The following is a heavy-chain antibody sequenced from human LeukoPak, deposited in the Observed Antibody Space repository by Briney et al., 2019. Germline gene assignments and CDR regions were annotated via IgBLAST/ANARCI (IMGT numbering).Heavy chain of an antibody. CDR3: AKEVDCPSDCLFFHP. D-gene: IGHD2-21*02. J-gene: IGHJ5*02. CDR1: GFTFDRFT. Sequence: GGSLRLSCAASGFTFDRFTIHWVRQAPGKGLEWVSLINRRGHTFYADSVKGRFTISRDNSRNSVFLQMNSLRPEDTALYHCAKEVDCPSDCLFFHPWGQGTLVTVSS. CDR2: INRRGHT. V-gene: IGHV3-43*01.